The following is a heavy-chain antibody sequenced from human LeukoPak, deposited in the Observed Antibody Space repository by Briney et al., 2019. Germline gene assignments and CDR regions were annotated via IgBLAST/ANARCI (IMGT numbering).Heavy chain of an antibody. CDR1: GITFRSSG. CDR3: AKGARGDTVTSIVGLNWFDP. Sequence: GGSLRLSCAASGITFRSSGMHWVRQAPGKGLEWVAVISYDGSHKYYADSVKGRFSISRDNSKNTLYLQMNSMRADDTAVYYCAKGARGDTVTSIVGLNWFDPWGQGTLVTVSS. J-gene: IGHJ5*02. D-gene: IGHD4-17*01. V-gene: IGHV3-30*18. CDR2: ISYDGSHK.